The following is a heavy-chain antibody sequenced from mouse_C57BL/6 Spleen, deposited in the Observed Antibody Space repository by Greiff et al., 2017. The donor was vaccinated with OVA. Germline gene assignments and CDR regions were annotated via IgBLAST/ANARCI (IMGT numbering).Heavy chain of an antibody. V-gene: IGHV1-55*01. CDR3: AREGPYYSNYVEFAY. D-gene: IGHD2-5*01. Sequence: QVQLQQSGADLVKPGASLKISCTASGFTFTSYGITWVRQPPGQGLEWLGDICPGSGSTNYHETITSQVTLTVDTSTRTAYMQLSSLTSEDTAVYYCAREGPYYSNYVEFAYWGQGTLVTVAA. J-gene: IGHJ3*01. CDR1: GFTFTSYG. CDR2: ICPGSGST.